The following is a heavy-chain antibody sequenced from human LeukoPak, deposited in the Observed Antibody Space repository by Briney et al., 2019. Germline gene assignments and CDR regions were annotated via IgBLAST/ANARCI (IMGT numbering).Heavy chain of an antibody. V-gene: IGHV3-23*01. CDR2: TSGSGVNS. Sequence: GGSLRLSCAAFGFTFKNHPLPWVRRAPGKGLEWVAATSGSGVNSYYADSVRGRFTISRDNSQNTLYLQMDSLRAEDTALYYCAKEYSGYDFDYWGQGTLVTVSS. CDR3: AKEYSGYDFDY. CDR1: GFTFKNHP. D-gene: IGHD5-12*01. J-gene: IGHJ4*02.